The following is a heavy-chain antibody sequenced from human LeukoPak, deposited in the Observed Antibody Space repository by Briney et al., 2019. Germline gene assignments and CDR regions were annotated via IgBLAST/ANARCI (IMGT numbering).Heavy chain of an antibody. D-gene: IGHD3-22*01. CDR3: AISRYYAFDY. J-gene: IGHJ4*02. Sequence: GGSLRLSCAGSGFTLSSDWMTWVRQAPGKGLEWVANISPNGNDKHYLDSVKGRFTISRDNAKNSLFLQMNSLRAEDTALYYCAISRYYAFDYWGQGSLVTVSS. CDR2: ISPNGNDK. V-gene: IGHV3-7*02. CDR1: GFTLSSDW.